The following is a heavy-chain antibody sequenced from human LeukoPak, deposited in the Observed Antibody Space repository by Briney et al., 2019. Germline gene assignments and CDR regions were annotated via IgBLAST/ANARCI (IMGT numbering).Heavy chain of an antibody. Sequence: PGGSLRLSCAASGFTFDDYAMHWVRQAPGKGLEWVSGISWNSGSIGYADSVKGRFTISRDNAKNSLYLQMNSLRAEDMALYYCAKDGGSSWLGVNSGLFDYRGQGTLVTVSS. D-gene: IGHD6-13*01. V-gene: IGHV3-9*03. CDR2: ISWNSGSI. CDR3: AKDGGSSWLGVNSGLFDY. J-gene: IGHJ4*02. CDR1: GFTFDDYA.